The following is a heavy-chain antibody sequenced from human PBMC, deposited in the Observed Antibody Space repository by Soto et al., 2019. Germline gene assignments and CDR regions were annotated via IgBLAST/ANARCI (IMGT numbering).Heavy chain of an antibody. CDR2: IMPVFGTA. J-gene: IGHJ6*02. D-gene: IGHD6-25*01. CDR3: AASRGFYAGMDV. CDR1: GGAFRTYA. V-gene: IGHV1-69*01. Sequence: QVQLVQSGTEVKKPGSSVKVSCKASGGAFRTYAFSWVRQTPGQGLEWMGAIMPVFGTATYAQQFQGRITITADESTSTVNMEVTIARPEAAAVFYCAASRGFYAGMDVWGPGTTVIVS.